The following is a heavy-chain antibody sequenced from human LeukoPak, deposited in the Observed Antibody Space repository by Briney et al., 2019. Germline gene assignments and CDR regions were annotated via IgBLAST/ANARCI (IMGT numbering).Heavy chain of an antibody. D-gene: IGHD3-10*01. CDR1: GFTFSDRF. V-gene: IGHV3-72*01. J-gene: IGHJ6*02. CDR2: TRNFVDGFAT. CDR3: AVMLRGLPI. Sequence: GGSLRLSCATSGFTFSDRFLDWVRQAPGKGLEWVGRTRNFVDGFATEYAASLKGRFTISRDDSKNSLYLQMSSLKTDDTAVYYCAVMLRGLPIWGQGTTVTVSS.